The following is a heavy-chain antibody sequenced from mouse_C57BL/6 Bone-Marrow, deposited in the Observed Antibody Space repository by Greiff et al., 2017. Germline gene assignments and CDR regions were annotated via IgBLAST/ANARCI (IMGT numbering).Heavy chain of an antibody. D-gene: IGHD2-5*01. CDR3: ARCLCYSNYWYFDV. J-gene: IGHJ1*03. V-gene: IGHV1-81*01. Sequence: VQLQQSGAELARPGASVKLSCKASGYTFTSYGISWVKQRPGQGLEWIGEIYPRSGNTYYNEKFKGKATLTADKSSSTAYMELRSLTSEDSAVYVCARCLCYSNYWYFDVWGTGTTVTVSS. CDR2: IYPRSGNT. CDR1: GYTFTSYG.